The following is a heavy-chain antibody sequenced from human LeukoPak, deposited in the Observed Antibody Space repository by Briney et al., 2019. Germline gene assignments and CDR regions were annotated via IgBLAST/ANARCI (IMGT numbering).Heavy chain of an antibody. CDR2: ISSSSSYI. CDR1: GFTFSSYS. CDR3: ARDRIPTMVRGVMDY. D-gene: IGHD3-10*01. V-gene: IGHV3-21*01. J-gene: IGHJ4*02. Sequence: GGSLRLSCAASGFTFSSYSMNWVRQAPGKGLEWVSSISSSSSYIYYADSVKGRFTIPRDNAKNSLYLQMNSLRAEDTAVYYCARDRIPTMVRGVMDYWGQGTLVTVSS.